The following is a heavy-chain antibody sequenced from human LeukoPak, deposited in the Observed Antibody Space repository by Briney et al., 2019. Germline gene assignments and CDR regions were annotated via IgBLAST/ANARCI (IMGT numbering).Heavy chain of an antibody. D-gene: IGHD6-13*01. CDR3: ARAPPSRGWFDP. CDR2: IYYSGST. J-gene: IGHJ5*02. V-gene: IGHV4-59*01. CDR1: GGSISSYY. Sequence: SETLSPTCTVSGGSISSYYWSWIRQPPGKGLEWIGYIYYSGSTNYNPSLKSRVTISVDTSKNQFSLKLSSVTAADTAVYYCARAPPSRGWFDPWGQGTLVTVSS.